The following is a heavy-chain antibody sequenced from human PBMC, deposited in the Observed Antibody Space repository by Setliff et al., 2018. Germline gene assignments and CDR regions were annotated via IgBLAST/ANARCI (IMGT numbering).Heavy chain of an antibody. Sequence: VASVKVSCKASGYTFTGYYMHWVRQAPGQGLEWMGWINPNSGGTNYAQKFQGWVTMTRDTSISTAYMELSRLRSDDTAVYYCARGRDFWSGYLVYWGQGTLVT. J-gene: IGHJ4*02. CDR1: GYTFTGYY. D-gene: IGHD3-3*01. V-gene: IGHV1-2*04. CDR3: ARGRDFWSGYLVY. CDR2: INPNSGGT.